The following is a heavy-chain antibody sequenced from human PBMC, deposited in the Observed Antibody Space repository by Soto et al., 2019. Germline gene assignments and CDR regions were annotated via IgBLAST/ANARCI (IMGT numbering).Heavy chain of an antibody. CDR2: ISGSGGST. CDR1: GFTFSSYA. CDR3: AKAPLGSYDILTGYYLDY. J-gene: IGHJ4*02. Sequence: EVQLLESGGGLVQPGGSLRLSCAASGFTFSSYAMSWFRQAPGKGLEWVSAISGSGGSTYYAESVKGRFTISRDNSKNTLYLQMNSLRAEDTAVYYCAKAPLGSYDILTGYYLDYWGQGTLVTVSS. D-gene: IGHD3-9*01. V-gene: IGHV3-23*01.